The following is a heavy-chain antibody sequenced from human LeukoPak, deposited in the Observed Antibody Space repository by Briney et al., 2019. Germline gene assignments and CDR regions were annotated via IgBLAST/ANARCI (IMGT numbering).Heavy chain of an antibody. CDR1: GFTFSSYG. Sequence: GGSLRLSCAASGFTFSSYGMHWVRQAPGKELEWVAVISYDGSNKYYADSVKGRFTISRDNSKNTLYLQMNSLRAEDTAVYYCAKEGGPNWNDGYWGQGTLVTVSS. D-gene: IGHD1-1*01. J-gene: IGHJ4*02. CDR2: ISYDGSNK. CDR3: AKEGGPNWNDGY. V-gene: IGHV3-30*18.